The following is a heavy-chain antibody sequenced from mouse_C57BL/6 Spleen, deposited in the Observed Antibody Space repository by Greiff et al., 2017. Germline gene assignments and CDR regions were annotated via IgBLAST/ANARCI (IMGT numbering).Heavy chain of an antibody. D-gene: IGHD1-1*01. J-gene: IGHJ4*01. CDR1: GYTFTSYG. V-gene: IGHV1-81*01. Sequence: VQLQQSGAELARPGASVKLSCKASGYTFTSYGISWVKQRTGQGLEWIGEIYPRSGNTYYNEKFKGKATLTADKSSSTAYMELRSLTSEDSAVYFCARDYYGSSSLYAMDYWGQGTSVTVSS. CDR2: IYPRSGNT. CDR3: ARDYYGSSSLYAMDY.